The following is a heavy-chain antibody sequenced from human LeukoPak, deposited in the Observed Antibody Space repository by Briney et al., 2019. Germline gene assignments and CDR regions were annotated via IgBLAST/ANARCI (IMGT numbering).Heavy chain of an antibody. Sequence: PGGSLRLSCAASGFTFSSYEMNWVRQAPGKGLEWVSCISSSSSYIYYADSVKGRFTISRDNAKNSLYLQMNSLRAEDTAVYYCARDRLAVGGPYYFDYWGQGTLVTVSS. CDR2: ISSSSSYI. CDR3: ARDRLAVGGPYYFDY. V-gene: IGHV3-21*01. CDR1: GFTFSSYE. D-gene: IGHD6-19*01. J-gene: IGHJ4*02.